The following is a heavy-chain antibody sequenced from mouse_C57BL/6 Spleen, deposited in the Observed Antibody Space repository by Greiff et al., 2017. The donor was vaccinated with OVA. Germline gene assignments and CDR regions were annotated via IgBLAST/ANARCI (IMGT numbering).Heavy chain of an antibody. J-gene: IGHJ3*01. CDR1: GYSITSGYY. Sequence: EVQLQESGPGLVKPSQSLSLTCSVTGYSITSGYYWNWIRQFPGNKLEWMGYISYDGSNNYNPSLKNRISITRDTSKNQFFLKLNSVTTEDTATYYCARKDYSNPAWFAYWGQGTLVTVSA. CDR2: ISYDGSN. D-gene: IGHD2-5*01. CDR3: ARKDYSNPAWFAY. V-gene: IGHV3-6*01.